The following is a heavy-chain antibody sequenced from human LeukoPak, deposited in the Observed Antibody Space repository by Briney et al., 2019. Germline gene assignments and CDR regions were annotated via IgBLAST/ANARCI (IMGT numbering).Heavy chain of an antibody. Sequence: SETLSLTCAVYGGSFSGYYWSWIRQPPGKGLEWIGEINHSGSTNYNPSLKSRVTISVDTSKNQFSLKLSSVTAADTAVYYCARAGIVVVPAATSYFDYWGQGTLVTVSS. V-gene: IGHV4-34*01. CDR3: ARAGIVVVPAATSYFDY. J-gene: IGHJ4*02. CDR2: INHSGST. CDR1: GGSFSGYY. D-gene: IGHD2-2*01.